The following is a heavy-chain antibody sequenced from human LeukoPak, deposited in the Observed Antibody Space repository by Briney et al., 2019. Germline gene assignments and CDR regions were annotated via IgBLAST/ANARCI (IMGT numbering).Heavy chain of an antibody. Sequence: SVEVSCKASGGTFSSYAISWVRQAPGQGLEWMGGIIPIFGTANYAQKFQGRVTITADESTSTAYMELSSLRSEDTAVYYCAREILSSGPVDYWGQGTLVTVSS. CDR3: AREILSSGPVDY. J-gene: IGHJ4*02. CDR1: GGTFSSYA. V-gene: IGHV1-69*01. CDR2: IIPIFGTA. D-gene: IGHD6-19*01.